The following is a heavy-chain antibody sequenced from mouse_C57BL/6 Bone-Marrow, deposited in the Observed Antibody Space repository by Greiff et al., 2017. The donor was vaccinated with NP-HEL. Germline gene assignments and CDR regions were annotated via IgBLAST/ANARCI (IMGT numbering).Heavy chain of an antibody. CDR2: IYPRSGNT. CDR1: GYTFTSYG. Sequence: QVQLQQSGAELARPGASVKLSCKASGYTFTSYGISWVKQRTGQGLEWIGEIYPRSGNTYYNEKFKGKATLTAEKSSSTAYMELRSLTSEDAAVYFCARTTVVAAAYWGQGTLVTVSA. CDR3: ARTTVVAAAY. J-gene: IGHJ3*01. D-gene: IGHD1-1*01. V-gene: IGHV1-81*01.